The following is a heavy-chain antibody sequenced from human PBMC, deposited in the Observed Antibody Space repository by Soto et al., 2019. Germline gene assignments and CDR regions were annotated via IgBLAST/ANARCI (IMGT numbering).Heavy chain of an antibody. CDR2: IYYSGST. CDR1: GGSISSYY. J-gene: IGHJ5*02. D-gene: IGHD2-15*01. V-gene: IGHV4-59*01. Sequence: TSETLSLTCTVSGGSISSYYWSWIRQPPGKGLEWIGYIYYSGSTNYNPSLKSRVTISVDMSKNQFSLKLSSVTTADTAVYYCAIGGYCSGVSCYWFDPWGQGNLVTVS. CDR3: AIGGYCSGVSCYWFDP.